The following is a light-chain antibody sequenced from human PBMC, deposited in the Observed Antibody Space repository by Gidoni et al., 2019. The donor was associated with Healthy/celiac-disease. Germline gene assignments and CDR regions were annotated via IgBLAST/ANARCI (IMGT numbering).Light chain of an antibody. CDR3: GADHGSGSNFVYV. Sequence: QPVLPQPPSPSASLGASVTLTCTLSSGYSNYKVDWYQQRPGKGPRFVMRVGTGGIVGSKGDGIPDRFSVLGSGLNRYLTIKNSQEEDESDYHCGADHGSGSNFVYVFGTGTKVTVL. CDR1: SGYSNYK. J-gene: IGLJ1*01. V-gene: IGLV9-49*01. CDR2: VGTGGIVG.